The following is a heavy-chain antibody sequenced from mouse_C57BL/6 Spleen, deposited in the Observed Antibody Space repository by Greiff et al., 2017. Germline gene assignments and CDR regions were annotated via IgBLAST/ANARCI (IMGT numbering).Heavy chain of an antibody. D-gene: IGHD4-1*01. CDR3: ARDEPSNWVWYFDV. J-gene: IGHJ1*03. Sequence: EVQVVESGGGLVKPGGSLKLSCAASGFTFSSYAMSWVRQTPEKRLEWVATISDGGSYTYYPDNVKGRFTISRDNAKNNLYLQMSHLKSEDTAMYYSARDEPSNWVWYFDVWGTGTTVTVSS. V-gene: IGHV5-4*01. CDR1: GFTFSSYA. CDR2: ISDGGSYT.